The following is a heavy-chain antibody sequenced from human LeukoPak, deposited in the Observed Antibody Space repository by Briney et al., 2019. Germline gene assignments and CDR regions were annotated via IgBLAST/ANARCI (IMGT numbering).Heavy chain of an antibody. CDR1: GGSISTYY. V-gene: IGHV4-4*07. D-gene: IGHD6-13*01. J-gene: IGHJ4*02. CDR2: IYSIGSA. Sequence: PSETLSLTCTVSGGSISTYYWKWIRQPAGQGLEWIGHIYSIGSANYNPSLTSRVTMSVDTSKNQFSLRLTSVTAADTAVYYCARRAGNSWFFDYWGQGILVTVSS. CDR3: ARRAGNSWFFDY.